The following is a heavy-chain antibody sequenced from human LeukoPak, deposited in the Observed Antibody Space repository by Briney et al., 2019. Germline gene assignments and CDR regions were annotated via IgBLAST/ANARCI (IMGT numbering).Heavy chain of an antibody. V-gene: IGHV3-33*01. CDR2: IWYDGSNK. D-gene: IGHD2-21*01. Sequence: PGGSLRLSCAASGCTFSSYGMHWVRQAPGKGLEWVAVIWYDGSNKYYADSVKGRFTISRDNSKNTLYLQMNSLRAEDTAVYYCARKISCGGDCYSLDYWGQGTLVTVSS. CDR3: ARKISCGGDCYSLDY. J-gene: IGHJ4*02. CDR1: GCTFSSYG.